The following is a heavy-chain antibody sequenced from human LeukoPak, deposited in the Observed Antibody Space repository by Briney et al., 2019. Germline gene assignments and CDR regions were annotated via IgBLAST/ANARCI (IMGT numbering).Heavy chain of an antibody. CDR3: ARDDYGDSFQL. CDR2: FYISGFT. V-gene: IGHV4-61*02. J-gene: IGHJ1*01. CDR1: GESITSGQYY. Sequence: SETLSLTCTVSGESITSGQYYWSWIRQSAVKGLEWIGRFYISGFTNYNPSLKRRLTISLDRLRNQFFLNLTSVTAADTAVYYCARDDYGDSFQLWGQGTLVTVSS. D-gene: IGHD4-17*01.